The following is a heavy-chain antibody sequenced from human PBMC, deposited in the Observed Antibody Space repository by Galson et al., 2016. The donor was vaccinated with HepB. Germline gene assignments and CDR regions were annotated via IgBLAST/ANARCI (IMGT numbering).Heavy chain of an antibody. Sequence: SLRLSCAASGLPFSRYTMNWVRQAPGKGLEWVSSISSSSSYIYYADSVKGRFTIARDNAKNSLFLQMNSLRAEDTAVYYCAKIVYESSGYYSCAYCGQGTLVTVSS. V-gene: IGHV3-21*01. CDR2: ISSSSSYI. CDR3: AKIVYESSGYYSCAY. D-gene: IGHD3-22*01. CDR1: GLPFSRYT. J-gene: IGHJ4*02.